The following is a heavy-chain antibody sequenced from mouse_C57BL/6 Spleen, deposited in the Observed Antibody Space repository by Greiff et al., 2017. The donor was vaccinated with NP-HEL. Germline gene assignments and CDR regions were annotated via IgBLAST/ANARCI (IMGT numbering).Heavy chain of an antibody. CDR1: GYSITSGYY. J-gene: IGHJ3*01. CDR3: ARGVYDGYFAWFAY. D-gene: IGHD2-3*01. CDR2: ISYDGSN. Sequence: EVKLQESGPGLVKPSQSLSLTCSVTGYSITSGYYWNWIRQFPGNKLEWMGYISYDGSNNYNPSLKNRISITRDTSKNQFFLKLNSVTTEDTATYYCARGVYDGYFAWFAYWGQGTLVTVSA. V-gene: IGHV3-6*01.